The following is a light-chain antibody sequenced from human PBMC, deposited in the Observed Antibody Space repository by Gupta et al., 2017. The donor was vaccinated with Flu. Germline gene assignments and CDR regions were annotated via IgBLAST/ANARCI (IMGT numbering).Light chain of an antibody. CDR3: NSYAGDTMV. V-gene: IGLV2-14*01. J-gene: IGLJ3*02. CDR1: SGDVGRYDY. CDR2: EVS. Sequence: QSALTQPASVSGSPGQSITISCTGTSGDVGRYDYVSWYQQHPGKVPRLMIYEVSNRPSGVSNRFSGSKSGNTAALTISGLQTEDEADYYCNSYAGDTMVFGGGTKLTVL.